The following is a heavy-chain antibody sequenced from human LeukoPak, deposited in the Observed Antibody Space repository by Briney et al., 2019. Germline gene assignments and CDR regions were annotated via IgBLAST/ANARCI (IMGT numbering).Heavy chain of an antibody. CDR3: ATDRSYGSGKGSRYFQH. CDR1: GYTFTSYY. J-gene: IGHJ1*01. CDR2: INPSGGST. D-gene: IGHD3-10*01. V-gene: IGHV1-46*01. Sequence: GASVKVSCKASGYTFTSYYMHWVRQAPGQGLEWMGIINPSGGSTSYAQKFQGRVTMTRDTSTSTVYMELSSLRSEDTAVYYCATDRSYGSGKGSRYFQHWGQGTLVTVSS.